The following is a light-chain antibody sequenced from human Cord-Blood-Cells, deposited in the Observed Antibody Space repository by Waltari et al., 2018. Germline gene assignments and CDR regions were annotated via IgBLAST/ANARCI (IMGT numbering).Light chain of an antibody. CDR1: SSTIGAGYD. CDR3: QSYDSSLSVVV. V-gene: IGLV1-40*01. J-gene: IGLJ2*01. Sequence: QSVLTQPPSVSGAPGQRVTISCTGTSSTIGAGYDVPWYQQLPGTAPKLLISGNCNRPSGVPDRFSGSKAGTSTYLAITGLQAEDEADYYCQSYDSSLSVVVFGGGTKLTVL. CDR2: GNC.